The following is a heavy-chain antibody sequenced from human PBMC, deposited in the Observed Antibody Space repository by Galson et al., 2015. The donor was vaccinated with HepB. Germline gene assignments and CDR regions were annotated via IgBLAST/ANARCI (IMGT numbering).Heavy chain of an antibody. J-gene: IGHJ6*03. CDR2: INPNSGGT. D-gene: IGHD6-13*01. Sequence: SVKVSCKASGYTFTGYYMHWARQAPGQGLEWMGWINPNSGGTNYAQKFQGWVTMTRDTSISTAYMELSRLRSDDTAVYYCAREGFGAAAGLYYYYYMDVWGKGTTVTVSS. CDR1: GYTFTGYY. V-gene: IGHV1-2*04. CDR3: AREGFGAAAGLYYYYYMDV.